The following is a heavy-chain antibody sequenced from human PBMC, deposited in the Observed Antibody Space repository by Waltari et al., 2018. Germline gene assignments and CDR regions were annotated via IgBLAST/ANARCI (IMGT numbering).Heavy chain of an antibody. CDR1: GFAFSNYA. CDR3: AKDLTITMVQGVIPYYGMDV. D-gene: IGHD3-10*01. V-gene: IGHV3-23*01. CDR2: ISGSGDNT. Sequence: EVQLLEYGGGLVQPGGSLRLACAASGFAFSNYAMTWVRRAPGKGLEWVSSISGSGDNTYYADSVKGRFTVSRDNSKNTLFLQMNSLRAEDRAVYFCAKDLTITMVQGVIPYYGMDVWGQGTTVTVSS. J-gene: IGHJ6*02.